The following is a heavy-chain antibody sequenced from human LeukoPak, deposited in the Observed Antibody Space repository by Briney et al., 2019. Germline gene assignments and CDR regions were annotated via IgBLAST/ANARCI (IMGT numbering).Heavy chain of an antibody. CDR1: GGSFSSSPYY. Sequence: KASETLSLTCTVSGGSFSSSPYYWAWIRQPPGKGLEWIGSIDYSGSSYYSPSLKSRVTMSVDTSKNQFSLRLSSVTAADTAVYYCARDSAKLGYFDYWGQGTLVTVSS. CDR2: IDYSGSS. CDR3: ARDSAKLGYFDY. V-gene: IGHV4-39*07. J-gene: IGHJ4*02. D-gene: IGHD3-16*01.